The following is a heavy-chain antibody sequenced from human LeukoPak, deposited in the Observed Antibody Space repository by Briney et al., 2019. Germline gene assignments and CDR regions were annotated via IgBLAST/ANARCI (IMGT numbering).Heavy chain of an antibody. V-gene: IGHV4-4*07. D-gene: IGHD3-16*02. CDR1: GGSISIYY. CDR2: MYTSGST. Sequence: SETLSLTCTVSGGSISIYYWNWIRQPAGKGLEWIGRMYTSGSTNYNPSLKSRVTMSLDTSKNQLSLKLSSVTAADTAVYYCARLQYYDYVWGSYRSYYYYYMDVWGKGTTVTVSS. CDR3: ARLQYYDYVWGSYRSYYYYYMDV. J-gene: IGHJ6*03.